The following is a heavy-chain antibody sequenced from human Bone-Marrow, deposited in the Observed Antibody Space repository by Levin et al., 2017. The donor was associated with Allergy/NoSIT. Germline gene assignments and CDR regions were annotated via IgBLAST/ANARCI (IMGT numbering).Heavy chain of an antibody. CDR3: ARAEGVHDFWSGSFFY. J-gene: IGHJ4*02. CDR2: IYHTGAT. CDR1: GYSLSYGYY. V-gene: IGHV4-38-2*02. D-gene: IGHD3-3*01. Sequence: GSLRLSCTVSGYSLSYGYYWAWIRQPPGKGLEWLGCIYHTGATNYSPSFRSRVAMSMDTSKNQVSLNLTSVTAADTATYYCARAEGVHDFWSGSFFYWGQGILVSVSS.